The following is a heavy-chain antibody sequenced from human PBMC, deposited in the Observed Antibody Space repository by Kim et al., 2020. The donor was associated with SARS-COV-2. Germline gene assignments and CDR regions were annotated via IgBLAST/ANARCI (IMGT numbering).Heavy chain of an antibody. V-gene: IGHV1-69*13. CDR1: GGTFSSYA. J-gene: IGHJ4*02. CDR3: ARDLATQPGDSDY. Sequence: SVKVSCKASGGTFSSYAISWVRQAPGQGLEWMGGIIPIFGTANYAQKFQGRVTITADESTSTAYMELSSLRSEDTAVYYCARDLATQPGDSDYWGQGTLVTVSS. D-gene: IGHD5-12*01. CDR2: IIPIFGTA.